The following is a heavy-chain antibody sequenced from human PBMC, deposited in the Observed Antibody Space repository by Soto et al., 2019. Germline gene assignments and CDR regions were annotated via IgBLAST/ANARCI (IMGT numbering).Heavy chain of an antibody. J-gene: IGHJ4*02. Sequence: QVQLQESGPGLVKPSQTLSLTCTVSGGSISSGVYYWSWIRQHPGKGLEWIGYIYYSGSTYYNPSLKSRVTISVDTSKNQFSLKLRSVTAADTAVYYCARASTMIVVPYYFDYWGQGTLVTVSS. V-gene: IGHV4-31*03. CDR1: GGSISSGVYY. CDR3: ARASTMIVVPYYFDY. CDR2: IYYSGST. D-gene: IGHD3-22*01.